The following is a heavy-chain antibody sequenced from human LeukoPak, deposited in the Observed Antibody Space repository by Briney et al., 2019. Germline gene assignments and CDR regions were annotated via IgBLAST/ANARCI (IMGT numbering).Heavy chain of an antibody. CDR2: ISSSSSTI. D-gene: IGHD3-3*01. Sequence: PGGSLRLSCAASGCTFSSYTMNWVRQAPGKGLQCISAISSSSSTIYYADSVKGRFTISRDNAKNSLYLQMNSLRVEDTAVYYCARGTYYDFWSGYYTSGWGDYWGQGTLVTVSS. CDR1: GCTFSSYT. V-gene: IGHV3-48*04. CDR3: ARGTYYDFWSGYYTSGWGDY. J-gene: IGHJ4*02.